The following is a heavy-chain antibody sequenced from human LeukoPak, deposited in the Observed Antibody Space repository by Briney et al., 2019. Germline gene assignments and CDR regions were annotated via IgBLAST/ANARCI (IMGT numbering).Heavy chain of an antibody. J-gene: IGHJ6*02. CDR1: GGSISSGSYY. CDR2: IYTSGST. Sequence: SQTLSLTCTVSGGSISSGSYYWSWIRQPAGKGLEWIGRIYTSGSTNYNPSLKSRVTISVDTSKNQFSLKVSSVTAADTAVYYCGRRAYSYYAMDVWGQGTTVTVSS. V-gene: IGHV4-61*02. CDR3: GRRAYSYYAMDV.